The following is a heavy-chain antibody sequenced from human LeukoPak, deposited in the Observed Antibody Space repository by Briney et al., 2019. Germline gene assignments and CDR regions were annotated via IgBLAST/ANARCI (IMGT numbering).Heavy chain of an antibody. Sequence: GRSLRLSCAASLFTFRNYGMHWVRQAPGKGLEWVALIWFDGSNEHYADSVKGRFTVSRDNSRNTMYLQMNSLRAEDTGVYYCARDSMEWLSSLNGMDVWGQGTTVTVSS. D-gene: IGHD3-3*01. CDR1: LFTFRNYG. J-gene: IGHJ6*02. V-gene: IGHV3-33*01. CDR3: ARDSMEWLSSLNGMDV. CDR2: IWFDGSNE.